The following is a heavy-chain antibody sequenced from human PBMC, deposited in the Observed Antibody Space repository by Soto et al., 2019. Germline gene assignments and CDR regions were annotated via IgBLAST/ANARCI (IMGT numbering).Heavy chain of an antibody. J-gene: IGHJ4*02. V-gene: IGHV1-3*01. CDR1: GYTFTSYA. D-gene: IGHD6-19*01. CDR3: ARSTIEVAGPQNNLILDY. Sequence: ASVKVSCKASGYTFTSYAMHWVRQAPGQRLEWMGWINAGNGNTKYSQKFQGRVTITRDTSASTAYMELSSLRSEDTAVYYCARSTIEVAGPQNNLILDYWGQGTLVTVSS. CDR2: INAGNGNT.